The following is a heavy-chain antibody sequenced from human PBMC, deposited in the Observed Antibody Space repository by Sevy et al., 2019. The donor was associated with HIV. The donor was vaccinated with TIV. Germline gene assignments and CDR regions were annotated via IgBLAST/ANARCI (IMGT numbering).Heavy chain of an antibody. D-gene: IGHD3-10*01. CDR1: GFTFSSYP. Sequence: GGSLRLSCAASGFTFSSYPMHWVRQAPGKGLEWVSIISFDGTDKYYEYSVKGRFTITRDNSKNTLFLQMNSLRAEDTAFYYCVRETTMLPRGAFDFWGQGTMVTVSS. J-gene: IGHJ3*01. V-gene: IGHV3-30-3*01. CDR2: ISFDGTDK. CDR3: VRETTMLPRGAFDF.